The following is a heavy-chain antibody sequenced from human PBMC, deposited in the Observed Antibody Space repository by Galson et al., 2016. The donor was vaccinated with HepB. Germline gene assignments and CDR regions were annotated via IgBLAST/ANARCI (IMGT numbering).Heavy chain of an antibody. J-gene: IGHJ6*02. V-gene: IGHV5-10-1*01. Sequence: QSGAEVKKPGESLRISCQGSGYRFTSYWISWVRQLPGKGLEWMGRIDPFDSYTNYSPSFEGHVTISIDKSNSTAYLHWSSLKASDTAIYYCARLRYYDILTRSSGMDVWGQGTTVTVSS. CDR3: ARLRYYDILTRSSGMDV. D-gene: IGHD3-9*01. CDR2: IDPFDSYT. CDR1: GYRFTSYW.